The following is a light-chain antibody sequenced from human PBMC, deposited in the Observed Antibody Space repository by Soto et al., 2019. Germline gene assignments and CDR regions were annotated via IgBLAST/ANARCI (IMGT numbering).Light chain of an antibody. V-gene: IGLV1-47*01. CDR1: RSNIGRNY. Sequence: QSVLTQPPSASGTPGQRVSISCSGSRSNIGRNYVYWYQQLPGTAPKLLIQRNNERPSGVPDRFSGSKSGTSVSLAISGLGSEDEATYYCAAGDDPLKGQVFGGGTQLPAL. CDR3: AAGDDPLKGQV. J-gene: IGLJ3*02. CDR2: RNN.